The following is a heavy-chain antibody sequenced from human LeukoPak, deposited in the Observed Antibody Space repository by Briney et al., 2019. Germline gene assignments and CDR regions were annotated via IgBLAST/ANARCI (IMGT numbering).Heavy chain of an antibody. J-gene: IGHJ4*02. Sequence: TSETLSLTCTVSGGSISSSSYYWGWIRQPPGKGLEWIGSIYYSGSTNYNPSLKSRVTISVDTSKNQFSLNLSSVTAADTAVYYCARDFYDSSGRRFDYWGRGILVTVSS. D-gene: IGHD3-22*01. V-gene: IGHV4-39*07. CDR2: IYYSGST. CDR1: GGSISSSSYY. CDR3: ARDFYDSSGRRFDY.